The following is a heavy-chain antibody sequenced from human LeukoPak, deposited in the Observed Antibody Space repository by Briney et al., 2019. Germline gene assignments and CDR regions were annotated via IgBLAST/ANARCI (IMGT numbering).Heavy chain of an antibody. CDR1: GVPLSNYA. V-gene: IGHV3-23*01. CDR2: ISGDGGTT. CDR3: AKDPSYGSGDY. Sequence: GGSLRLSSAPSGVPLSNYAMSWVRQAPRKGQECVSVISGDGGTTYYADSVKGRFTISRDNSKNTLYLQMNSLRAEDTAVYYCAKDPSYGSGDYWGQGTLVTVSS. J-gene: IGHJ4*02. D-gene: IGHD3-10*01.